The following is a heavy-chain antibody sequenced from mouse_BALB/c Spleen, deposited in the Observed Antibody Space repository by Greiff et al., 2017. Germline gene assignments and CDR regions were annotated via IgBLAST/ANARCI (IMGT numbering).Heavy chain of an antibody. J-gene: IGHJ4*01. Sequence: QVQLKQSGAELVKPGASVKLSCKASGYTFTSYYMYWVKQRPGQGLEWIGEINPSNGGTNFNEKFKSKATLTVDKSSSTAYMQLSSLTSEDSAVYYCTIEDYDDAMDYWGQGTSVTVSS. D-gene: IGHD2-4*01. CDR3: TIEDYDDAMDY. V-gene: IGHV1S16*01. CDR1: GYTFTSYY. CDR2: INPSNGGT.